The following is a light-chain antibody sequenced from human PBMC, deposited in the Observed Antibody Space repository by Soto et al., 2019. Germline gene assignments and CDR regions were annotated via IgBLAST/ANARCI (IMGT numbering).Light chain of an antibody. CDR2: KAS. Sequence: DIQMTQSPSPLSAAVGDRVTVTCRASQSISSRLAWYQQKPGKAPKLLIYKASSLESGVPSRFSGSGSGTEFTLTISSLQPDDFATYYCQQYNSYSSWTFGQGTKVEIK. V-gene: IGKV1-5*03. CDR1: QSISSR. CDR3: QQYNSYSSWT. J-gene: IGKJ1*01.